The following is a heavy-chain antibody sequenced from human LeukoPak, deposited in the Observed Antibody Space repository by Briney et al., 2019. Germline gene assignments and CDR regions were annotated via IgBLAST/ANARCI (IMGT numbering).Heavy chain of an antibody. J-gene: IGHJ6*02. V-gene: IGHV4-4*07. CDR3: ARDPGAPVLYGMDV. CDR1: GGSIRRYY. Sequence: SETLSLTCTVSGGSIRRYYWSWIRQPAGKGLEWIERIYTSGSTNYNPSLKSRVTMSVDTSKNQFSLKLSSVTAADTAVYYCARDPGAPVLYGMDVWGQGTTVNVSS. CDR2: IYTSGST. D-gene: IGHD1-1*01.